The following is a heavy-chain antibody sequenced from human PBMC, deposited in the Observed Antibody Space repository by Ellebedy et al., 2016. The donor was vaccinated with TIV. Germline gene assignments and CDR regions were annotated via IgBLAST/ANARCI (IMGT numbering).Heavy chain of an antibody. CDR1: GFTFDDYA. J-gene: IGHJ4*02. D-gene: IGHD1-7*01. CDR2: ISWNSGSI. V-gene: IGHV3-9*01. CDR3: AKAGGHTLELRVDY. Sequence: GGSLRLSXAASGFTFDDYAMHWVRQAPGKGLEWVSGISWNSGSIGYADSVKGRFTISRDNAKNSLYLQMNSLRAEDTALYYCAKAGGHTLELRVDYWGQGTLVTVSS.